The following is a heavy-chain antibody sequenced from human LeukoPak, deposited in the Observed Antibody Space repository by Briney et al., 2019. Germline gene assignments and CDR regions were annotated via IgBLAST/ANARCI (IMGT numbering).Heavy chain of an antibody. J-gene: IGHJ6*03. CDR3: AVSGGAAPKVGYYYYYYMDV. V-gene: IGHV1-69*13. CDR2: IIPIFGTA. CDR1: GGTFSSYA. D-gene: IGHD6-6*01. Sequence: SVKVSCKPSGGTFSSYALSWVRPAPGQWLEWMGGIIPIFGTANYAQKFQGRVTITADESTSTAYMELSSLRSEDTAVYYCAVSGGAAPKVGYYYYYYMDVWGKGTTVTVSS.